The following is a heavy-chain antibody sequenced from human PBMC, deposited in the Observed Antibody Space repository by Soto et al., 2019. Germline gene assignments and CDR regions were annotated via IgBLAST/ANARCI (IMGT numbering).Heavy chain of an antibody. D-gene: IGHD6-13*01. V-gene: IGHV4-34*01. CDR1: GGSFSGYY. J-gene: IGHJ3*02. CDR3: ARANRDSSTWSHDAFDI. Sequence: SETLSLTCAVYGGSFSGYYWSWIRQPPGKGLEWIGEINHSGSTNYNPSLKSRVTISVDTSKNQFSLKLSSVTAADTAVYYCARANRDSSTWSHDAFDIWGQGTMVTVSS. CDR2: INHSGST.